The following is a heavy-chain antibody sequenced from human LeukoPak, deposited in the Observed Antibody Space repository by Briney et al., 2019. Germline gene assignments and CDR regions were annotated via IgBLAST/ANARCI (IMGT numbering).Heavy chain of an antibody. J-gene: IGHJ4*02. CDR2: ISASGST. CDR3: ARLRGGGHYYDSSGLGYYFDY. Sequence: KASETLSFTCTVSGGSISSYYWSWIRQPAGKGLEWIGRISASGSTNYAPSLRSRVTISVDTSKNQFSLKLSSVTAADTAVYYCARLRGGGHYYDSSGLGYYFDYWGQGTLVTVSS. V-gene: IGHV4-4*07. CDR1: GGSISSYY. D-gene: IGHD3-22*01.